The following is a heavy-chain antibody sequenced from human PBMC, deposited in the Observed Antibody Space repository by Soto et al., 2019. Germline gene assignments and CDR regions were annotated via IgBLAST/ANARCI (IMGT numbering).Heavy chain of an antibody. V-gene: IGHV3-43D*04. CDR2: ISWDGGST. Sequence: XGSLRLSCAASGCTFDDYAMHGVRQAAGKGLEWVSLISWDGGSTYYADSVKGRFTISRDNSKNSLYLQMNSLRAEDTALYYCAKDMGPMGYYYYGMDVWGQGTTVTVSS. CDR3: AKDMGPMGYYYYGMDV. CDR1: GCTFDDYA. J-gene: IGHJ6*02. D-gene: IGHD2-8*01.